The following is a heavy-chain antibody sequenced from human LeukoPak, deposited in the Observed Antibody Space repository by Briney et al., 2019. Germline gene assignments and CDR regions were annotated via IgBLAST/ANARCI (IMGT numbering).Heavy chain of an antibody. V-gene: IGHV1-69*05. CDR2: IIPIFGTA. CDR1: GGTFSSYA. CDR3: ARGVLLEWLWIDGDAFDI. Sequence: SVKVSCKASGGTFSSYAISWVRQAPGQGLEWMGGIIPIFGTANYAQKFKGRVTITTDEATSTAYMEMSSLRSEDTAVYYCARGVLLEWLWIDGDAFDIWGQKTMVTVSS. J-gene: IGHJ3*02. D-gene: IGHD3-3*01.